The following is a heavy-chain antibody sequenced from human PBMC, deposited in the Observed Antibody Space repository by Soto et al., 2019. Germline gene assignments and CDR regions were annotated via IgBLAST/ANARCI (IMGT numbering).Heavy chain of an antibody. CDR1: GYPVTAYY. Sequence: QLHLVQSGAVVKKPGASVTVSCSASGYPVTAYYMHWVRQAPGRGLDWMGGINPATGAAKYTQTFQGVVTRSRDASTSTVFMELSGLTSRDTAVFYCARGGGVGVAGSAAFDMWGQGTLVTVSS. CDR2: INPATGAA. V-gene: IGHV1-2*02. D-gene: IGHD3-3*01. CDR3: ARGGGVGVAGSAAFDM. J-gene: IGHJ3*02.